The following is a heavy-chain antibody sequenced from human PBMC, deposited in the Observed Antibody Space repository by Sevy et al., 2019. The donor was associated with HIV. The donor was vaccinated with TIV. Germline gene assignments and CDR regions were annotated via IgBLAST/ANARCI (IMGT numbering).Heavy chain of an antibody. V-gene: IGHV4-61*01. J-gene: IGHJ6*02. CDR2: IYHSGST. D-gene: IGHD3-10*01. CDR1: GGSVSSGSYY. CDR3: VRERYFYGSGSPSGGMDV. Sequence: SETLSLTCNVSGGSVSSGSYYWSWIRQSPGKGLEWIGYIYHSGSTNYNPSLKSRVTLSVDTSKNQFSLKLSSVTAADAAVYYWVRERYFYGSGSPSGGMDVWGQGTTVTVSS.